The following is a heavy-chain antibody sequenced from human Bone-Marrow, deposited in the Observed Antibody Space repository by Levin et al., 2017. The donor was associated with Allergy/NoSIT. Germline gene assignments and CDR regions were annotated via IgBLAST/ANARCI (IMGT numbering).Heavy chain of an antibody. CDR3: ATGRNGYYFFADC. V-gene: IGHV4-39*01. J-gene: IGHJ4*02. Sequence: SQTLSLTCTVSGVSISSSSFFLGWIRQPPGKGLEWIGSTSYTGTTYYNPSLNSRVTLSVDTSKNRFSLRLSSVTAADTAFYYCATGRNGYYFFADCWGQGTLVTVSS. CDR2: TSYTGTT. CDR1: GVSISSSSFF. D-gene: IGHD3-22*01.